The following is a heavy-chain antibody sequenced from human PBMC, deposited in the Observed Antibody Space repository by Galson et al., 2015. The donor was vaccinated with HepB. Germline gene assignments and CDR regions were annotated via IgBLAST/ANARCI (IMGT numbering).Heavy chain of an antibody. D-gene: IGHD2-2*01. CDR1: GYTFTSYG. J-gene: IGHJ4*02. CDR2: ISAYNGNT. Sequence: SVKVSCKASGYTFTSYGISWVRQAPGQGLEWMGWISAYNGNTNYAQKLQGRVTMTTDTSTSTAYMELRSLRSDDTAVYYCARGDLGYCSSTSCYAAGAGLDYWGQGTLVTVSS. V-gene: IGHV1-18*01. CDR3: ARGDLGYCSSTSCYAAGAGLDY.